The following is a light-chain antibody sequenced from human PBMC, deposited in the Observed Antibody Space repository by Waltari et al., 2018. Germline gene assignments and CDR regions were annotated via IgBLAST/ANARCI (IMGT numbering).Light chain of an antibody. Sequence: QSALTQPASVSGSPGQSITISCTGTSSDVGGYNSVPWYQQHPGKAPKLLIYDVSNRPSGVSNRFSGSKSGTTASLTISGLQAEDEADYYCSSYTSSSTLVFGGGTKLTVL. J-gene: IGLJ2*01. CDR2: DVS. CDR3: SSYTSSSTLV. CDR1: SSDVGGYNS. V-gene: IGLV2-14*03.